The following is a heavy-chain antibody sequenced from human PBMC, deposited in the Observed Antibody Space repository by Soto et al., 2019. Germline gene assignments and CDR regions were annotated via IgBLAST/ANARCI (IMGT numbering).Heavy chain of an antibody. Sequence: QVHLVQSGAEVKTPGSSVKVSCKAAGGTFNTYTLIWVRQAPGHGLEWMGRIIPMLTVTNSAQKFQGRVTLTADKSTGTAFMELTSPRSDDTAIYYCSIGSWSAETFDIWGQGTMVTVSS. D-gene: IGHD2-2*01. CDR3: SIGSWSAETFDI. CDR2: IIPMLTVT. CDR1: GGTFNTYT. J-gene: IGHJ3*02. V-gene: IGHV1-69*02.